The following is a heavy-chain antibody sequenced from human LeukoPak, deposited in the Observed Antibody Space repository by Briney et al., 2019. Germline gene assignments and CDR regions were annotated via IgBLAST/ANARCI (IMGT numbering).Heavy chain of an antibody. J-gene: IGHJ4*02. D-gene: IGHD3-10*01. V-gene: IGHV4-4*07. CDR2: IYTSGST. CDR1: GGSISSYY. Sequence: SETLSLTCTVSGGSISSYYWTWIRQPAGKGLEWIGRIYTSGSTDYNPSLKSRVTISFDASKNQFSLKLSSVTAADTAVYHCARERSGSYDEHFDYWGQGTLVTVSS. CDR3: ARERSGSYDEHFDY.